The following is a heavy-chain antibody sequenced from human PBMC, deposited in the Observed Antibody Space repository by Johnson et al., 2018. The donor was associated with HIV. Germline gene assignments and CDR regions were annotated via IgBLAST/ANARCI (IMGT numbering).Heavy chain of an antibody. D-gene: IGHD3-9*01. CDR2: IKSKTDGGTT. CDR1: GFTFINAW. Sequence: VQLVESGGGLVQPGGSLSLSCAASGFTFINAWMTWVRQSPGKGLEWVGRIKSKTDGGTTDYGAPVTGRVTISRDDSKNTLYLQMKSLKTEDTAMYYCTTDWPLRDLDWLFHDAFDIWGQGTMVTVSS. CDR3: TTDWPLRDLDWLFHDAFDI. J-gene: IGHJ3*02. V-gene: IGHV3-15*01.